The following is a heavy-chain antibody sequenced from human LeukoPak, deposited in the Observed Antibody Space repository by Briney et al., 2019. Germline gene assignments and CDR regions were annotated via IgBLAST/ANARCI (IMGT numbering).Heavy chain of an antibody. CDR3: ASERYSYGSFDY. J-gene: IGHJ4*02. V-gene: IGHV4-34*01. CDR1: GGSFSGYY. CDR2: INHSGST. Sequence: SETLSLTCAVYGGSFSGYYWSWIRQPPGKGLEWIGEINHSGSTNYNPSLKSRVTTSVDTSENQFSLKLSSVTAADTAVYYCASERYSYGSFDYWGQGTLVTVSS. D-gene: IGHD5-18*01.